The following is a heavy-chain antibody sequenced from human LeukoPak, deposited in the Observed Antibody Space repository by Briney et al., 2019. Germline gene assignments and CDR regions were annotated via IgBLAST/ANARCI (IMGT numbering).Heavy chain of an antibody. CDR3: ARGRGGFFDY. Sequence: SETLTLTCTGGSISDYYWSWIRQPPGKGLEWIGYIYFTGSTNYNPSLKSRVTISVDKSKNQFSLKLSSVTAADTAVYYCARGRGGFFDYWGQGTLVTVSS. CDR2: IYFTGST. V-gene: IGHV4-59*12. CDR1: GSISDYY. D-gene: IGHD1-26*01. J-gene: IGHJ4*02.